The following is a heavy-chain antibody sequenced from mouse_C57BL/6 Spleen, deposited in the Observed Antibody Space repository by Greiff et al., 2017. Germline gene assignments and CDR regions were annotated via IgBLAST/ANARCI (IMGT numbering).Heavy chain of an antibody. J-gene: IGHJ3*01. CDR1: GYTFTSYW. CDR2: IDPSDSET. D-gene: IGHD2-5*01. CDR3: ARTHYSKGGFAY. V-gene: IGHV1-52*01. Sequence: VQLQQSGAELVRPGSSVKLSCKASGYTFTSYWMHWVKQRPIQGLEWIGNIDPSDSETHYNQKFKDKATLTVDKSSSTAYMQLSSLTSEDSAVYYCARTHYSKGGFAYWGQGTLVTVSA.